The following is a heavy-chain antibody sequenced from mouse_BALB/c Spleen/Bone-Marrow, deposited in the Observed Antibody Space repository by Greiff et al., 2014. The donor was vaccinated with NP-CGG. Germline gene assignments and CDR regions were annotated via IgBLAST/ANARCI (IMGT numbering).Heavy chain of an antibody. CDR1: GFTFSDYY. V-gene: IGHV5-4*02. CDR3: ARSRMRYGAMDY. D-gene: IGHD2-10*02. CDR2: ISDGGDYS. Sequence: DVMLVESGGGLVKPGGSLKLSCAASGFTFSDYYIYWFRQTPEKRLEWVATISDGGDYSYYPDSVKGRFTISRDNAKNNLYLQMSSLKSEDTAMYYCARSRMRYGAMDYWGQGTSVTVFS. J-gene: IGHJ4*01.